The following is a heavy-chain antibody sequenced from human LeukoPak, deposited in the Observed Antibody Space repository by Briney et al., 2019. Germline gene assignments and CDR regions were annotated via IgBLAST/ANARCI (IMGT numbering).Heavy chain of an antibody. CDR2: VFYSGRT. CDR3: ARGPYGSGSDDY. J-gene: IGHJ4*02. V-gene: IGHV4-39*07. Sequence: SETLSLTCTVSGGSIPTKNFYWGWIRQPPGKGLEWIGSVFYSGRTYYNPSLKSRVTISVDTSKNQFSLKLSSVTAADTAVYYCARGPYGSGSDDYWGQGTLVTVSS. CDR1: GGSIPTKNFY. D-gene: IGHD3-10*01.